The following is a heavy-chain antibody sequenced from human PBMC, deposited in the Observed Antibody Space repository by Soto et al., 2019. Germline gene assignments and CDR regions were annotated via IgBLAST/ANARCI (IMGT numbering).Heavy chain of an antibody. D-gene: IGHD2-2*01. Sequence: QVQLQELGPGLVKPSQTLSVTCTVSGGSMSSGGYYWSWIRQHPGKGLEWIGYIYYSGSTYYNPSLKSRVTISVDTSKNQFSLKLSSVTAADTAVYYCARWMYCSSTSCYRYFDYWGQGTLVTVSS. V-gene: IGHV4-31*03. J-gene: IGHJ4*02. CDR3: ARWMYCSSTSCYRYFDY. CDR1: GGSMSSGGYY. CDR2: IYYSGST.